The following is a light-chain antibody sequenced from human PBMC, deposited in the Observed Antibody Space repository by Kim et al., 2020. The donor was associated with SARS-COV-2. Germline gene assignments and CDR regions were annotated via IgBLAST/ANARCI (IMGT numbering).Light chain of an antibody. J-gene: IGLJ1*01. CDR1: SSNIGNDY. V-gene: IGLV1-51*01. CDR2: DNN. Sequence: TISCSGSSSNIGNDYVSWYQQLPGTAPTLLIYDNNKRPSGIPDRFSGSKSGTSATLGITGLQTGDEADYYCGTWDSSLSAGVFGTGTKVTVL. CDR3: GTWDSSLSAGV.